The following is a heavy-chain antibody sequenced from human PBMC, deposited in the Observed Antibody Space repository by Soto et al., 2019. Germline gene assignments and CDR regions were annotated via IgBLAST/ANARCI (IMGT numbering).Heavy chain of an antibody. CDR3: ARHGPHDSPGYYYFDF. CDR1: GYTFTRYW. CDR2: IEPSDSYT. J-gene: IGHJ4*02. Sequence: PGESLKISCKVSGYTFTRYWISWVRQMPGKGLEWMGRIEPSDSYTAYNPSFQGHVGISVDKSINTAFLQWNSLEASDTAIYYCARHGPHDSPGYYYFDFWGQGALVTVSS. D-gene: IGHD3-22*01. V-gene: IGHV5-10-1*01.